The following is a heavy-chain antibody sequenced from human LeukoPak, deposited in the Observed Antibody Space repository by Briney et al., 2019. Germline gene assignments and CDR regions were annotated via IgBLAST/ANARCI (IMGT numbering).Heavy chain of an antibody. Sequence: SETLSLTCAVYGGSFSGYYWSWIRQPPGKGLEWIGEINHSGSTNYNPSLKSRVTISVDTSKNQFSLKLSSVTAADTAVYYCAREEGATSYCHYYMDVWGKGTTVTVSS. V-gene: IGHV4-34*01. D-gene: IGHD1-26*01. CDR1: GGSFSGYY. CDR3: AREEGATSYCHYYMDV. J-gene: IGHJ6*03. CDR2: INHSGST.